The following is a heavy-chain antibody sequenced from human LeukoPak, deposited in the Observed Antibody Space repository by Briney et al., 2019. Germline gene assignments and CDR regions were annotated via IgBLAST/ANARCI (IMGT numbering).Heavy chain of an antibody. Sequence: GASVNVSCKASGYTFTSYGISWVRQAPGQGLEWMGWINPNSGGTNYAQKFQGRVTMTRDTSISTAYMELSRLRSDDTAVYYCAAAWGGDGYNYYYYGMDVRGQGTTVTVSS. CDR3: AAAWGGDGYNYYYYGMDV. D-gene: IGHD5-24*01. V-gene: IGHV1-2*02. CDR1: GYTFTSYG. CDR2: INPNSGGT. J-gene: IGHJ6*02.